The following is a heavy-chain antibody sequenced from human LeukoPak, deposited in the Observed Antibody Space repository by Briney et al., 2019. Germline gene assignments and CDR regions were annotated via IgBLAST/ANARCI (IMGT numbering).Heavy chain of an antibody. CDR1: GGSVSGTNYY. CDR3: ARAPYDYGDSDAFDI. V-gene: IGHV4-61*05. CDR2: IYTSGST. Sequence: SETLSLTCSVSGGSVSGTNYYWAWIRQPPEKGLEWIGRIYTSGSTNYNPSLKSRVTMSVDTSKNQFSLKLSSVTAADTAVYYCARAPYDYGDSDAFDIWGQGTMVTVSS. D-gene: IGHD4-17*01. J-gene: IGHJ3*02.